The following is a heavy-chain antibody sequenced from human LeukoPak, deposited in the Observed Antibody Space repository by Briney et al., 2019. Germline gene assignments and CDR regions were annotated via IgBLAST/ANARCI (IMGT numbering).Heavy chain of an antibody. CDR1: GFTFSDYY. V-gene: IGHV3-11*01. CDR2: ISRSGSTI. D-gene: IGHD7-27*01. Sequence: GGSLRLSCAASGFTFSDYYMSWIRRAPGKGLEWVSHISRSGSTIYYADSVKGRFTISRDNAKNSLYLQMNSLRAEDTAVYYCARGFTGEVYYFDYWGQGTLVTVSS. J-gene: IGHJ4*02. CDR3: ARGFTGEVYYFDY.